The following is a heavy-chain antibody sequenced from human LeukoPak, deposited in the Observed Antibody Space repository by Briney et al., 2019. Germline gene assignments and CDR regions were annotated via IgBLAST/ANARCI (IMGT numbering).Heavy chain of an antibody. V-gene: IGHV3-21*01. Sequence: GGSLRLSCAASGFTFSSYSMNWVRQAPGKGLEWVSSISSSGSYIYYADSVKGRFTISRDNAKNSLYLQMNSLRAEDTAVYYCARGSDYGGNSEVFYYYGMDVWGQGTTVTVSS. CDR2: ISSSGSYI. CDR3: ARGSDYGGNSEVFYYYGMDV. J-gene: IGHJ6*02. CDR1: GFTFSSYS. D-gene: IGHD4-23*01.